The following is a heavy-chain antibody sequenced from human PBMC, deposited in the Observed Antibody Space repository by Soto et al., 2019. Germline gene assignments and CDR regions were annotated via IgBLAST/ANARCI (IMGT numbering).Heavy chain of an antibody. V-gene: IGHV1-69*13. J-gene: IGHJ6*02. Sequence: SVKVSCKASGGTFSSYAISWVRQAPGQGLEWMGGIIPIFGTANYAQKFQGRVTITADESTSTAYMELSSLRSEDTAVYYCGLPVQSSSSFVYYYGMDVWGQGTTVTVSS. D-gene: IGHD6-6*01. CDR2: IIPIFGTA. CDR1: GGTFSSYA. CDR3: GLPVQSSSSFVYYYGMDV.